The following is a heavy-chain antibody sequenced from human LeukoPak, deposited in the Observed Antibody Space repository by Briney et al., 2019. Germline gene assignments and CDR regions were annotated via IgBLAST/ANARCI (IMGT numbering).Heavy chain of an antibody. J-gene: IGHJ4*02. D-gene: IGHD4-17*01. CDR2: MSSSSSTI. V-gene: IGHV3-48*01. CDR3: ARNAAVTSYYYFDY. Sequence: GGSLRLSCAASGFTFSSYSMNWVRQAPGKGLEWVSYMSSSSSTIYYADSVKGRFTVSRDNAKNSLYLQMNSLRAEDTAVYYCARNAAVTSYYYFDYWGQGSLVAVSS. CDR1: GFTFSSYS.